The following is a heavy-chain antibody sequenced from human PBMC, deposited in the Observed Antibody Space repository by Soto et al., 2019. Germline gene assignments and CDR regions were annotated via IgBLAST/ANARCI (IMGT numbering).Heavy chain of an antibody. D-gene: IGHD2-2*01. CDR3: AKHEGYCSTTTCSNFGY. CDR2: IYPGDSDS. Sequence: PGESLKISCKGSGFTFTSYWIAWVRQMPGKGLEWMGIIYPGDSDSSYSPSFQGQVTISADKSINTAYLHWSSLKASDTAIYYCAKHEGYCSTTTCSNFGYWGQGTLVTVSS. V-gene: IGHV5-51*01. CDR1: GFTFTSYW. J-gene: IGHJ4*02.